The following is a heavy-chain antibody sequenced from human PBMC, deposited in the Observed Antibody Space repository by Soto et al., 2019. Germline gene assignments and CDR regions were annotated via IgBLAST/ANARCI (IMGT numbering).Heavy chain of an antibody. V-gene: IGHV4-31*03. CDR2: IYYSGST. CDR1: GGSISSGGYY. J-gene: IGHJ5*02. CDR3: ARDRRYYDKNWFDP. Sequence: SGTLSLTCTVSGGSISSGGYYWSWIRQHPGKGLEWIGYIYYSGSTYYNPSLKSRVTISVDTSKNQLSLKLSSVTAADTAVYYCARDRRYYDKNWFDPWGQGTLVTVSS. D-gene: IGHD3-22*01.